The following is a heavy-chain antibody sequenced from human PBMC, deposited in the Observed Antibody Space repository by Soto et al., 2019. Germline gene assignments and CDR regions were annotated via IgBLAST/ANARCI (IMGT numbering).Heavy chain of an antibody. V-gene: IGHV4-59*01. J-gene: IGHJ4*02. CDR1: GGSISNYY. CDR2: IYYDGSS. Sequence: SETLSLTCTVFGGSISNYYWNWIRQPPGKGLEWIGYIYYDGSSNYNPSLKSRVTMSVDTSKNQFSLKLSSVTAADTAVYYCARSYSTGWFYFDYWGQGTLVTVSS. CDR3: ARSYSTGWFYFDY. D-gene: IGHD6-19*01.